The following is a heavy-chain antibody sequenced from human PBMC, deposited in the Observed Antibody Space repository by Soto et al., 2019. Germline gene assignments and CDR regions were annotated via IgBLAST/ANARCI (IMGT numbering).Heavy chain of an antibody. D-gene: IGHD1-1*01. Sequence: SETLSLTCAVYGGSFSGYYWSWIRQPPGKGLEWIGEINHSGSTNYNPSLKSRVTISVDTSKNQFSLKLSSVTAADTAVYYCAMSMEHYFDYWGQGTLVTVSS. CDR2: INHSGST. CDR3: AMSMEHYFDY. CDR1: GGSFSGYY. V-gene: IGHV4-34*01. J-gene: IGHJ4*02.